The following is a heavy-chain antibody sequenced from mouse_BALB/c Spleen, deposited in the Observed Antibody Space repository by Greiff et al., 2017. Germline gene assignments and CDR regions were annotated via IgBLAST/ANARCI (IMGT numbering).Heavy chain of an antibody. V-gene: IGHV5-17*02. Sequence: EVQGVESGGGLVQPGGSRKLSCAASGFTFSSFGMHWVRQAPEKGLEWVAYISSGSSTIYYADTVKGRFTISRDNPKNTLFLQMTSLRSEDTAMYYCARGGVTGAYYYAMDYWGQGTSVTVSS. J-gene: IGHJ4*01. D-gene: IGHD4-1*01. CDR3: ARGGVTGAYYYAMDY. CDR2: ISSGSSTI. CDR1: GFTFSSFG.